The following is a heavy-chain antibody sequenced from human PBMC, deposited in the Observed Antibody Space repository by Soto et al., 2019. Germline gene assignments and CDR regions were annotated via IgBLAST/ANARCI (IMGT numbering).Heavy chain of an antibody. J-gene: IGHJ4*02. CDR2: INAGNGNT. CDR3: ARDGAVAGDSKFDY. CDR1: GYTFSSYA. V-gene: IGHV1-3*01. Sequence: GASVKVSCKASGYTFSSYAMHWVRQAPGQRLEWMGWINAGNGNTKYSQKFQGRVTITRDTSASTAYMELSSLRSEDTAVYYCARDGAVAGDSKFDYWGQGTLVTVSS. D-gene: IGHD6-19*01.